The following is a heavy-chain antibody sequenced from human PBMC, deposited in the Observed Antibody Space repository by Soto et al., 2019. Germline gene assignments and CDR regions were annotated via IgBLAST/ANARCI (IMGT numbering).Heavy chain of an antibody. CDR2: INHSGST. Sequence: TSENLCLSCAFYGGSFSGYCWSLIRQPPGKGLEWIAEINHSGSTNYNPSLKSRVTISVDTSNNQFSLKLSSVTAADTAVYYCARGNQYYYGSGSSYNNWFDPWGQGTLVTVSS. V-gene: IGHV4-34*01. CDR1: GGSFSGYC. CDR3: ARGNQYYYGSGSSYNNWFDP. D-gene: IGHD3-10*01. J-gene: IGHJ5*02.